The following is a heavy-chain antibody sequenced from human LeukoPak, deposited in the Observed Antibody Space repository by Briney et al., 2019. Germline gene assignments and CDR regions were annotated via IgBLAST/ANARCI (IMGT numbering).Heavy chain of an antibody. CDR1: GFTFSSYA. V-gene: IGHV3-23*01. Sequence: TGGSLRLSCAASGFTFSSYAMSWVRQASGKGLEWVSGISGSGSSTYCADSVKGRFTISRDNSKNTLNLQMNSLRAEDTAVYYCANHSDTAMVYAYWGQGTLVTVSS. CDR3: ANHSDTAMVYAY. D-gene: IGHD5-18*01. J-gene: IGHJ4*02. CDR2: ISGSGSST.